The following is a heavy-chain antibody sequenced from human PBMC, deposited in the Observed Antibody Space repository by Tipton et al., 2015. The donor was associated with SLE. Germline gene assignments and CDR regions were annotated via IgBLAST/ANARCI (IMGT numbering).Heavy chain of an antibody. V-gene: IGHV4-30-2*01. D-gene: IGHD3-9*01. CDR2: INHSGST. CDR3: ASGILTGNAAFDI. CDR1: GGSINSGDYS. J-gene: IGHJ3*02. Sequence: TLSLTCAVSGGSINSGDYSWSWIRRPPGKGLEWIGEINHSGSTNYKPSLKSRVTTSVDTSKNQFSLKLSSVTAADTAVYYCASGILTGNAAFDIWGPGTMVTVS.